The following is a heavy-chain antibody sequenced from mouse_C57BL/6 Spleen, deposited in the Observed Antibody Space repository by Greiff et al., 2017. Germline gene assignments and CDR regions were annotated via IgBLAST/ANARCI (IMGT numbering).Heavy chain of an antibody. Sequence: EVQLQESGPGLVKPSQSLSLTCSVTGYSITSGYYWNWIRQFPGNKLEWMGYISYDGSNKYNPSLKNRISITRDTSKNQFFLKLNSVTTEDTATYYCASALYGSSFDYWGQGTTLTVSS. CDR2: ISYDGSN. D-gene: IGHD1-1*01. CDR1: GYSITSGYY. J-gene: IGHJ2*01. CDR3: ASALYGSSFDY. V-gene: IGHV3-6*01.